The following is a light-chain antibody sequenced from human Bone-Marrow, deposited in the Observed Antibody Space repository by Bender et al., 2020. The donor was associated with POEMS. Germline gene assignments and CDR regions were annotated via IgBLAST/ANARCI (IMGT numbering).Light chain of an antibody. CDR1: NYDIGDHNY. V-gene: IGLV2-11*01. CDR3: CSSAGNSYV. J-gene: IGLJ1*01. Sequence: QSALTQPASVSGSPGQPITISCTGANYDIGDHNYVSWYQQHPGKAPKLMIYHVSKRPSGVPDRFSGSKSGNTASLTISGLQADDEADYYCCSSAGNSYVFGTGTKVTVL. CDR2: HVS.